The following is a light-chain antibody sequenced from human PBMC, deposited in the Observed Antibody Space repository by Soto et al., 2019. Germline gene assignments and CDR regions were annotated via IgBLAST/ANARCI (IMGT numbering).Light chain of an antibody. CDR2: GNS. Sequence: QSVLTQLPSVSGAPGQRVTISCTGSSSNIGAGYDVHWYQQLPGTAPKLLIYGNSNRPSGVPDRFSGSKSGTSASLAITGLQADDEADYYCQSYDSSLSGWVFGGGTKLTVL. V-gene: IGLV1-40*01. J-gene: IGLJ3*02. CDR1: SSNIGAGYD. CDR3: QSYDSSLSGWV.